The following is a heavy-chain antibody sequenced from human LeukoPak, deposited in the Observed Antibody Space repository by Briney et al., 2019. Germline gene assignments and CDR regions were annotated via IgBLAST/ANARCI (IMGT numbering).Heavy chain of an antibody. D-gene: IGHD6-6*01. CDR1: GGSISSYY. CDR2: IYYSGST. CDR3: AYSSSFGWFDP. Sequence: SETLSLTCTVSGGSISSYYWSWIRQPPGKGLEWIGYIYYSGSTNYNPSLKSRVTISVDTSKNQFSLKLSSVTAADTAVYYCAYSSSFGWFDPWGQGTLVTVSS. J-gene: IGHJ5*02. V-gene: IGHV4-59*01.